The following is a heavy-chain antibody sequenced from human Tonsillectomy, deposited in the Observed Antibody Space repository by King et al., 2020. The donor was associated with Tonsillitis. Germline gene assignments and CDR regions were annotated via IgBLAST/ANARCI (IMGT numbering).Heavy chain of an antibody. CDR2: INPNSGGT. Sequence: QLVQSGAEVKKPGASVKVSCKASGYTFTGYYMHWVRQAPGQGLEWMGWINPNSGGTNYAQKFQGRVTMTWDTSISTAYMELSRLRSDDTAVYYCARVSLAVAGGGIDYWGQGTLVTVSS. CDR3: ARVSLAVAGGGIDY. J-gene: IGHJ4*02. CDR1: GYTFTGYY. D-gene: IGHD6-19*01. V-gene: IGHV1-2*02.